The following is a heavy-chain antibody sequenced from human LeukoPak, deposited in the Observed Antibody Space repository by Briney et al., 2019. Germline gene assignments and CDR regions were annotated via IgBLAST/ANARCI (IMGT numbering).Heavy chain of an antibody. V-gene: IGHV3-23*01. CDR1: GFTLSSYA. CDR2: ISGSGGST. D-gene: IGHD3-3*01. CDR3: AKATIFGVVIGYYFDY. Sequence: GGSLRLSCAASGFTLSSYAMSWVRQAPGKGLEWVSAISGSGGSTYYADSVKGRFTISRDNSKNTLYLQMNSLRAEDTAVYYCAKATIFGVVIGYYFDYWGQGTLVTVSS. J-gene: IGHJ4*02.